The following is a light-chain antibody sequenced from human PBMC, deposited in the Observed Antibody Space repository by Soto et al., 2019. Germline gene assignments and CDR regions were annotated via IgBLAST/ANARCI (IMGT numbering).Light chain of an antibody. CDR3: SSYTGTYTFGV. CDR2: EVT. CDR1: SSDVGGYNY. J-gene: IGLJ1*01. V-gene: IGLV2-11*01. Sequence: HSALTQPRSVSGSPGQSVTISFTGTSSDVGGYNYVSWYQQLPGKAPKLMIYEVTKRSSGVPDRFSGSKSGNTASLTISGLQPEDEAHYYCSSYTGTYTFGVFGTGTKVTV.